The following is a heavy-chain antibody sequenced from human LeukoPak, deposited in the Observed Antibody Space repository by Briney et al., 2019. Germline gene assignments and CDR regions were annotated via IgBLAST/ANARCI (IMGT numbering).Heavy chain of an antibody. CDR2: ISSNGGST. CDR1: GFTFSSYA. V-gene: IGHV3-64*01. CDR3: ASGVVATGAFDY. D-gene: IGHD5-12*01. Sequence: PGGSLRLSCAASGFTFSSYAMHSVRQAPGKGLEYVSAISSNGGSTYYANSVKGRFTISRDNSKNTLYLQMGSLRAEDMAVYYCASGVVATGAFDYWGQRTLVTVPP. J-gene: IGHJ4*02.